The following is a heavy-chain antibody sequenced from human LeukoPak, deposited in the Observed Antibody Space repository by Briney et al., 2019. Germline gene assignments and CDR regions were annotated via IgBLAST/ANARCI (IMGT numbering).Heavy chain of an antibody. J-gene: IGHJ6*02. CDR2: MNPNSGNT. CDR3: ARVGLMYQLLLDDYYYGMDV. Sequence: ASVKVSCKASGYTFTSYDINWVRQATGQGLEWMGWMNPNSGNTGYAQKFQGRVTMTRNTSISTAYMELSSLRSEDTAVYYRARVGLMYQLLLDDYYYGMDVWGQGTTVTVSS. D-gene: IGHD2-2*01. V-gene: IGHV1-8*01. CDR1: GYTFTSYD.